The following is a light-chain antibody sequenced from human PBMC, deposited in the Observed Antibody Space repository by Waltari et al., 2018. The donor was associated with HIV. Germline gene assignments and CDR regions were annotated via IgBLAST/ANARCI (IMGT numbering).Light chain of an antibody. CDR1: QDINNW. CDR3: QQANSFPPT. Sequence: DIQMTQSPSSVSVSVGDRVTITCRASQDINNWLAWYQQKPVKAPKLLIYAAFNLQSGVPSRFSGSRSWPDFTLTITSLQPEDFATYYCQQANSFPPTFGGGTKVDI. CDR2: AAF. J-gene: IGKJ4*01. V-gene: IGKV1-12*01.